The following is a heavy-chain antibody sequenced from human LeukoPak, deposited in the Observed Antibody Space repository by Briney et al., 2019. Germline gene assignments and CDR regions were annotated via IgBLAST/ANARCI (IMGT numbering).Heavy chain of an antibody. J-gene: IGHJ6*03. V-gene: IGHV3-20*04. Sequence: GGPLRPSCAASGFTFGDYGMSWVRQAPGKGLEWVSGINWNGGSTGYADSVKVRFTISRDNAKNSLYLQMNSLRAEDTALYYCARDRGSYGRYYNCCYYGRVGGKGTTLSV. CDR2: INWNGGST. CDR3: ARDRGSYGRYYNCCYYGRV. CDR1: GFTFGDYG. D-gene: IGHD1-26*01.